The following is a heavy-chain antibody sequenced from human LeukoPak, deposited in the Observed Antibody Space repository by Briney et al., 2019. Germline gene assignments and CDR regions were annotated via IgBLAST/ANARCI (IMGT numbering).Heavy chain of an antibody. CDR2: IWYDESNK. J-gene: IGHJ6*03. V-gene: IGHV3-30*02. D-gene: IGHD3-10*01. CDR3: ARVGEEYYYYYYMDV. CDR1: GFTFSTYG. Sequence: GGSLRLSCAASGFTFSTYGMHWVRQAPGKGLEWVALIWYDESNKYYADSVKGRFTISRDNSKNTLYLQMNSLRAEDTAVYYCARVGEEYYYYYYMDVWGKGTTVTVSS.